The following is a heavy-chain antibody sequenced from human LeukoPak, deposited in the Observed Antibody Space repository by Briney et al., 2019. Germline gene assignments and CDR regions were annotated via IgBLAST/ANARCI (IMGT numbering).Heavy chain of an antibody. CDR2: IIPIFGTA. D-gene: IGHD3-10*01. Sequence: SVKVSCKASGGTFSSYAISWVRQAPGQGLEWMGGIIPIFGTANYAQKFQGRVTITADESTSTANMELSSLRSEDTAVYYCASDSGSYSYDYYYYYGMDVWGKGTTVTVSS. V-gene: IGHV1-69*13. J-gene: IGHJ6*04. CDR1: GGTFSSYA. CDR3: ASDSGSYSYDYYYYYGMDV.